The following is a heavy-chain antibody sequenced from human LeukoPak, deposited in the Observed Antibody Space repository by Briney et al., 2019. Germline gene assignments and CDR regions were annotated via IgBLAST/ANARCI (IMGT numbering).Heavy chain of an antibody. CDR3: AKDRAVHYYDSSGCFDY. Sequence: GGSLRLSCAASGFTFSSYSMNWVRQAPGKGLEWVSAVSGSGDSTYHADSVKGRFTISRDNSRNTLYLQMNSLRAEDTAVYYCAKDRAVHYYDSSGCFDYWGQGTLVTVSS. D-gene: IGHD3-22*01. J-gene: IGHJ4*02. V-gene: IGHV3-23*01. CDR1: GFTFSSYS. CDR2: VSGSGDST.